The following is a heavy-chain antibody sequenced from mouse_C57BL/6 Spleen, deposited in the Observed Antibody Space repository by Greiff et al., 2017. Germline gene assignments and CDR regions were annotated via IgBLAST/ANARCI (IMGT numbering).Heavy chain of an antibody. CDR3: TRGHYDYIYAMDY. D-gene: IGHD2-4*01. CDR1: GFTFSDAW. Sequence: EVMLVESGGGLVQPGGSMKLSCAASGFTFSDAWMDWVRQSPEKGLEWVAEIRNKANNHATYYAESVKGRFTISRDDSNSSVYLQMNSLRAEDTGIYYCTRGHYDYIYAMDYWGQGTSVTVSS. CDR2: IRNKANNHAT. J-gene: IGHJ4*01. V-gene: IGHV6-6*01.